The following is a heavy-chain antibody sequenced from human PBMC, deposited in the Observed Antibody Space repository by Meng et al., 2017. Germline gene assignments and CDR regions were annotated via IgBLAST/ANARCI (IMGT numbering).Heavy chain of an antibody. CDR2: IWYDGSNK. Sequence: QGTLWEFGGGGVQPWRYLRLSCGASGFTFMSYGMHWVRQAPGKGLEWVAVIWYDGSNKYYADSVKGRFTISRDNSKNTLYLQMNSLRAEDTAVYYCARGLSTTYWYFDLWGRGTLVTVSS. J-gene: IGHJ2*01. V-gene: IGHV3-33*01. CDR1: GFTFMSYG. CDR3: ARGLSTTYWYFDL. D-gene: IGHD2/OR15-2a*01.